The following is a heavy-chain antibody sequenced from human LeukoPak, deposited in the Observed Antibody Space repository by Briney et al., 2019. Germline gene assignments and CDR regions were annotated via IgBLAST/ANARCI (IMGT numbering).Heavy chain of an antibody. CDR1: GGSISSYY. Sequence: SETLSLTCTVSGGSISSYYWSWVRQPPGKGLEWIGYIYYSGSSNYNPSLKRRVTISLGTSEKQSSLKLSSVHAADTDVYYCAFSSGVNRHLDYWGQGTMVTVSS. J-gene: IGHJ4*02. D-gene: IGHD6-6*01. CDR3: AFSSGVNRHLDY. V-gene: IGHV4-59*01. CDR2: IYYSGSS.